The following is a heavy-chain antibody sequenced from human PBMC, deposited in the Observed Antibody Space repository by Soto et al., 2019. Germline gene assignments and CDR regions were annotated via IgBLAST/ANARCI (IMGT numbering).Heavy chain of an antibody. J-gene: IGHJ6*02. CDR3: ARAVPGMDV. Sequence: QVQLVQSGGGVVQPGRSLRLSCAASGFTLSGFAMHWVRQAPGKGLEWVALISNDGGIEHYGDSVRGRFTISRDNSKHMLYLQMTSLRVEATAVYYGARAVPGMDVWGQGTTVTVSS. V-gene: IGHV3-30-3*01. CDR2: ISNDGGIE. CDR1: GFTLSGFA.